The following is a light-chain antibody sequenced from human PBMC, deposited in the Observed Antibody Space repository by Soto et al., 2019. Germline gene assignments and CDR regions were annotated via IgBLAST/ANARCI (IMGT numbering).Light chain of an antibody. Sequence: NFMLTQPHSVSESPGKTVTISCTRSSGSIASNFVQWYQQRPGSAPTTVIYEDDLRPSGVPDRFSGSIDSSSNYASLTISGLKTEDEADYYCQSYDSSNEVFGGGTKLTVL. V-gene: IGLV6-57*04. J-gene: IGLJ2*01. CDR3: QSYDSSNEV. CDR2: EDD. CDR1: SGSIASNF.